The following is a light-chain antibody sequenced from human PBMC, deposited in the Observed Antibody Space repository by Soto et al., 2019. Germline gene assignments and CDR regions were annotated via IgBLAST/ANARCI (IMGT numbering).Light chain of an antibody. CDR2: NAS. Sequence: DIQMTQSPSTLSASVGDTVTITCRASQSISNWLAWYQQRPGKAPNLLIYNASSLEGGVPSRFSGSGSGTDFTLTISILQPDDFAPYYCQQYNTYPWTFGQGTRVE. J-gene: IGKJ1*01. CDR3: QQYNTYPWT. CDR1: QSISNW. V-gene: IGKV1-5*03.